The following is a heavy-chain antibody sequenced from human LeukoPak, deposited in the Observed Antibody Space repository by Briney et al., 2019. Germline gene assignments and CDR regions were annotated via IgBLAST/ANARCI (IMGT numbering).Heavy chain of an antibody. CDR2: ISYDGSNK. CDR3: ASVVVRGVIIPADY. J-gene: IGHJ4*02. D-gene: IGHD3-10*01. V-gene: IGHV3-30*04. CDR1: GFTFSSYA. Sequence: PGRSLRLSCAASGFTFSSYAMHWVRQAPGKGLEWVAVISYDGSNKYYADSVKGRFTISRDNSKNTLYLQMNSLRAEDTAVYYCASVVVRGVIIPADYWGQGTLVTVSS.